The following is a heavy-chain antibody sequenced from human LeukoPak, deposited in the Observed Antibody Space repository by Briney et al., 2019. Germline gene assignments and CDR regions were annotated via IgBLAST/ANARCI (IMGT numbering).Heavy chain of an antibody. CDR2: ISSGGNTI. D-gene: IGHD5-18*01. J-gene: IGHJ4*02. V-gene: IGHV3-48*03. CDR1: GFTFSSYE. Sequence: GGSLRLSCAASGFTFSSYEMNWVRQAPGKGLEWVSYISSGGNTIYYADSVKGRFNISRDNAKNSLYLQMNSLRAEDTAVYYCAREGTAMVSFDYWGQGTLVTVSS. CDR3: AREGTAMVSFDY.